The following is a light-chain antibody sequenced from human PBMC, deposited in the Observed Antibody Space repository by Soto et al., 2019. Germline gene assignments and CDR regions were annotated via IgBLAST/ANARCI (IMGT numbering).Light chain of an antibody. Sequence: EIVLTQSPGTLSLSPGERATLSCRASQSVTNNYLAWYQQKPGQAPRLLIDGASRRATAIPDRFSGSGSGTDFTLTISRLEPEDFAVFYCQQYGSSPITFG. CDR2: GAS. CDR1: QSVTNNY. CDR3: QQYGSSPIT. V-gene: IGKV3-20*01. J-gene: IGKJ5*01.